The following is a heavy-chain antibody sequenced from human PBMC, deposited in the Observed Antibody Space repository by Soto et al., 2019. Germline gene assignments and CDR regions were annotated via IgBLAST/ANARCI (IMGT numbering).Heavy chain of an antibody. CDR3: ASPARNYDFWSGYSFDI. Sequence: ASVKVSCTACGYTITSYDINCVRQATGQGLEWMGWMNPNSGNTGYAQKFQGRVTMTRNTSISTAYMELSSLRSEDTAVYYCASPARNYDFWSGYSFDIWGQGTMVTVSS. V-gene: IGHV1-8*01. CDR1: GYTITSYD. J-gene: IGHJ3*02. CDR2: MNPNSGNT. D-gene: IGHD3-3*01.